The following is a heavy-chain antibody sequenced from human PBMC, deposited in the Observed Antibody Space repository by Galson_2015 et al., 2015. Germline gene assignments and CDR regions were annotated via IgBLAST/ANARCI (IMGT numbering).Heavy chain of an antibody. V-gene: IGHV3-30*18. D-gene: IGHD3-10*01. CDR2: TLFDGSNK. CDR1: RFSISKYG. CDR3: AKGGSGPDWFDP. J-gene: IGHJ5*02. Sequence: SLRLSCAASRFSISKYGMHWVRQAPGRGLEWVATTLFDGSNKFYADSVKGRFTISRDNYENTLYLQMDSLRIEDTAVYFCAKGGSGPDWFDPWGQGALVTVSS.